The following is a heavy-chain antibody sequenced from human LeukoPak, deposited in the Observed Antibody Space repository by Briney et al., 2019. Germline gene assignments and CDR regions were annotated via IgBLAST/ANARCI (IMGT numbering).Heavy chain of an antibody. J-gene: IGHJ2*01. CDR2: IYYSGST. CDR1: GGSISSYY. Sequence: SETLSLTCTVSGGSISSYYWSWIRQPPGKGLEWIGYIYYSGSTNYNPSLKSRVTISVDTSKNQFSLKLSSVTAADTAVYYCARDLLYGSGSYYRGYFDLWGRGTLVTVSS. CDR3: ARDLLYGSGSYYRGYFDL. V-gene: IGHV4-59*01. D-gene: IGHD3-10*01.